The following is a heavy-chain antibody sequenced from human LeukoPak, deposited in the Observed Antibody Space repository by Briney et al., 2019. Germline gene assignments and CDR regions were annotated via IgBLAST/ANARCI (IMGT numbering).Heavy chain of an antibody. V-gene: IGHV4-59*01. CDR2: IYYSGST. CDR1: GGSISSYY. J-gene: IGHJ1*01. D-gene: IGHD6-13*01. Sequence: PSETLSLTCIVSGGSISSYYWSWIRQPPGKGLEWIGYIYYSGSTNYNPSLKSRVTISVDTSKNQFSLKLSSVTAADTAVYYCAGGSWYGGAAWAEYFQHWGQGTLVTVSS. CDR3: AGGSWYGGAAWAEYFQH.